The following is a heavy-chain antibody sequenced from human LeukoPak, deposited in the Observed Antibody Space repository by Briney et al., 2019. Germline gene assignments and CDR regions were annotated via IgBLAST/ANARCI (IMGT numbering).Heavy chain of an antibody. CDR1: GFTFSSYA. J-gene: IGHJ4*02. CDR2: ILYDGSNK. D-gene: IGHD2-15*01. V-gene: IGHV3-30-3*01. CDR3: ARASEYCSGGSCWPHFDY. Sequence: GGSLRLSCAASGFTFSSYAMHWVRQAPGKGLEWVAVILYDGSNKYYADSVKGRFTISRDNSKNTLYLQMNSLRAEDTAVYYCARASEYCSGGSCWPHFDYWGQGTLVTVSS.